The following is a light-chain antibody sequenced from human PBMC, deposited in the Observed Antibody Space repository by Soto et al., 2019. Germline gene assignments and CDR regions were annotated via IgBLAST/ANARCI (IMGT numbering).Light chain of an antibody. CDR1: QSVSSSY. CDR3: QQRSNWPPIT. CDR2: GAS. V-gene: IGKV3D-20*02. J-gene: IGKJ5*01. Sequence: EIVLTQSPGTLSLSPGERATLSCRAIQSVSSSYLAWYQQKPGQAPRLLIYGASNRATGIPDRFSGSGSGTDFTLTISSLEPEDFAVYYCQQRSNWPPITFGQGTRLENK.